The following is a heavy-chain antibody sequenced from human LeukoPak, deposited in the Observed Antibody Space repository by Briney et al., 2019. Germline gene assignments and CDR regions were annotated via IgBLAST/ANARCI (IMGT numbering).Heavy chain of an antibody. CDR2: IRGDGGGT. D-gene: IGHD3-10*01. CDR3: AKPGERATMAFDS. CDR1: GFTFDDYD. J-gene: IGHJ4*02. Sequence: GGSLRLSCAASGFTFDDYDMHWVRHAPGKGLEWLSLIRGDGGGTFYADSVKGRFTISRDNSRNSLFLQMSSLRTEDTALYYCAKPGERATMAFDSWGQGTLVTVSS. V-gene: IGHV3-43*02.